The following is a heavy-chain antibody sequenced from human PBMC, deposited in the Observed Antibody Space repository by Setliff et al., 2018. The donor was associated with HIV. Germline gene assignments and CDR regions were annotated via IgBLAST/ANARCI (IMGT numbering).Heavy chain of an antibody. CDR3: ATDRSQTGFSLVRGVLTDPARYPLDY. D-gene: IGHD3-10*01. V-gene: IGHV1-18*01. J-gene: IGHJ4*02. Sequence: ASVKVSCKASGYPFSNFGISWVRQAPGQGLEWMTWISVYNGDTNFAQKFQGRVTMTIDTSTTTAYMELRSLTSVDTAVYYCATDRSQTGFSLVRGVLTDPARYPLDYWGQGTLVTVSS. CDR1: GYPFSNFG. CDR2: ISVYNGDT.